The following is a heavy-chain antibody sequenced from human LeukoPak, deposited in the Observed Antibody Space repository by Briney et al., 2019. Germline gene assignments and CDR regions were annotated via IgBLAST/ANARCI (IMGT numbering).Heavy chain of an antibody. CDR2: IIPILAIP. CDR1: GGTFSSYG. CDR3: ASENGDYNAFDI. J-gene: IGHJ3*02. D-gene: IGHD4-17*01. Sequence: GASVKVSCKASGGTFSSYGINWMRQAPGQGLEWMGRIIPILAIPNYAQRFQGRVTITADKSTGTAYMELRSLRSEDTALYYCASENGDYNAFDIWGHGTMVTVSS. V-gene: IGHV1-69*04.